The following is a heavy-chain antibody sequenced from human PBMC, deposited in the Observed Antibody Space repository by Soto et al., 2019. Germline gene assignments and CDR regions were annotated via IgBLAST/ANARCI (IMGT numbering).Heavy chain of an antibody. D-gene: IGHD3-3*01. CDR3: AADPYTFWSGPLAYYYYGMDV. V-gene: IGHV1-58*01. Sequence: RASVKVSCKASGFTFANSAVQWVRQARGQRLEWIGWIVVGSGNTNFAQKFQERVTITRDMSTGTAFMELSSLRSEDTAVYYCAADPYTFWSGPLAYYYYGMDVWGRGTTVTVSS. CDR2: IVVGSGNT. CDR1: GFTFANSA. J-gene: IGHJ6*02.